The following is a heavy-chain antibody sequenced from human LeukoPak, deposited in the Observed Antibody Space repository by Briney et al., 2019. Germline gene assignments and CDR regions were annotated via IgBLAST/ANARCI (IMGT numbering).Heavy chain of an antibody. CDR1: GFTFSSYT. CDR3: ARDEYNWNVDAFDI. V-gene: IGHV3-30*04. D-gene: IGHD1-20*01. Sequence: GGSLRLSCAASGFTFSSYTMHWVRQAPGKGLEWVALISYDGSKKYYADSVKGRFTISRDNAKNSLYLQMNSLRAEDTAVYYCARDEYNWNVDAFDIWGQGTVVTVSS. CDR2: ISYDGSKK. J-gene: IGHJ3*02.